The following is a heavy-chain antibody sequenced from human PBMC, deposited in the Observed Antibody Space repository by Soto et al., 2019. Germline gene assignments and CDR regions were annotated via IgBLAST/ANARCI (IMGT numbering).Heavy chain of an antibody. V-gene: IGHV3-66*01. J-gene: IGHJ1*01. CDR1: GFTVSTNY. CDR2: IYSGGST. Sequence: EVQLVESGGVLVQPGGSLRLSCSASGFTVSTNYMTWVRQAPGKGLEWVSTIYSGGSTYYADSVKGRFTISRDNSENTLSLQMNSLRDEDTAVYYCALAPTDNQWAEDFQPWGQGTLVTVSS. D-gene: IGHD1-1*01. CDR3: ALAPTDNQWAEDFQP.